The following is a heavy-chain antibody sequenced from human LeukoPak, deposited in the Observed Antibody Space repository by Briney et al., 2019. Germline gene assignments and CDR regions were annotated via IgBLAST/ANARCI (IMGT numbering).Heavy chain of an antibody. J-gene: IGHJ4*02. Sequence: GGSLRLSCAASAFTYSSYEMNWVRQAPGKGLEWVSYISSSGRTKYYADSVKGRFTISRDNAKNSLYLQMNSLRAEDTAVYYCARDRVEMATIRSFDYWGQGTLVTVSS. CDR2: ISSSGRTK. CDR3: ARDRVEMATIRSFDY. D-gene: IGHD5-24*01. V-gene: IGHV3-48*03. CDR1: AFTYSSYE.